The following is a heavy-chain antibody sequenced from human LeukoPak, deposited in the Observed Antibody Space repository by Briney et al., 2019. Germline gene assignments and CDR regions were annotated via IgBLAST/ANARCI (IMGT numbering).Heavy chain of an antibody. J-gene: IGHJ6*03. CDR3: ARDGERRLEPPTYYYYYYYMDV. V-gene: IGHV3-64*01. Sequence: GGSLRLSCAASGFTFSDYFMTWIRQAPGKGLEYVSAISSNGGSTYYANSVKGRFTISRDNSKNTLYLQMGSLRAEDMAVYYCARDGERRLEPPTYYYYYYYMDVWGKGTTVTVSS. CDR2: ISSNGGST. D-gene: IGHD1-1*01. CDR1: GFTFSDYF.